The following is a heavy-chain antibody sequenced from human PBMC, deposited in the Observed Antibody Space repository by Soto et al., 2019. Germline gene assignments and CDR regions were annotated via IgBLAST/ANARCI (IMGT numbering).Heavy chain of an antibody. CDR2: IIPLFGTP. J-gene: IGHJ5*02. CDR1: GGPFSSYA. D-gene: IGHD3-3*01. CDR3: AEGGGGYDT. Sequence: QVQLVQSGPEVNKPGSSVKVSCKTSGGPFSSYAINWVRQAPGQGLEWMGGIIPLFGTPNYAPKFLGRLTITAAAPTNTAVKELSSLTYEGAAVNFWAEGGGGYDTWGQGTLVTVSS. V-gene: IGHV1-69*01.